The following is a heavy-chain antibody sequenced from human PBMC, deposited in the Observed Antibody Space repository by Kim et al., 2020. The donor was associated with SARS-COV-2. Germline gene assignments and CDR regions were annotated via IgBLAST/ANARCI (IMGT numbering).Heavy chain of an antibody. V-gene: IGHV4-59*01. CDR3: ARTKNYYYYYMDV. Sequence: YTPSLKSRVTISVDTSKNQFSLKLSSVTAADTAVYYCARTKNYYYYYMDVWGKGTTVTVSS. J-gene: IGHJ6*03.